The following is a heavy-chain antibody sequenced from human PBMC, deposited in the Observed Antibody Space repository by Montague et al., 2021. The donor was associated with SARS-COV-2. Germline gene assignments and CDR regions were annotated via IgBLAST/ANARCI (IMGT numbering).Heavy chain of an antibody. D-gene: IGHD2-15*01. Sequence: SETLSLTCSVSGASITSESWVWIRQTPGGGLQWVAYVYDTGITGYHPSLRSRTTIPVDTSKNQLSLNVSSMTAADTAVYFCARERSCSDVLDLWGQGTSVTVS. CDR1: GASITSES. V-gene: IGHV4-59*01. CDR3: ARERSCSDVLDL. J-gene: IGHJ3*01. CDR2: VYDTGIT.